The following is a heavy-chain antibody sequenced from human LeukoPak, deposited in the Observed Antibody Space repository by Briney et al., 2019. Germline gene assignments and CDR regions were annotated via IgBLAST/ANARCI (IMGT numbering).Heavy chain of an antibody. J-gene: IGHJ4*02. CDR1: GGSISSSSYY. Sequence: SETLSLTCTVSGGSISSSSYYWGWIRQPPGKGLEWIGSIYYSGSTYYNPSLKSRVTISVDTSKNQFSLKLSSVTAADTAVYYCAREVQDYSSFIIDYWGQGTLVTVSS. CDR2: IYYSGST. CDR3: AREVQDYSSFIIDY. D-gene: IGHD4-11*01. V-gene: IGHV4-39*02.